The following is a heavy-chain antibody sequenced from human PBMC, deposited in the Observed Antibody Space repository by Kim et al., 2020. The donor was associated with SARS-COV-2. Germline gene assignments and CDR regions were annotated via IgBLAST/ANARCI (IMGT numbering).Heavy chain of an antibody. Sequence: GGSLRLSCAAFGFTFSSYSMNWVRQAPGKGLEWVSSISSSSSYIYYADSVKGRFTISRDNAKNSLYLQMNSLRAEDTAVYYCARGMGRITIFGVVIEDYYYGMDVWGQGTTVTVSS. CDR2: ISSSSSYI. D-gene: IGHD3-3*01. J-gene: IGHJ6*02. CDR1: GFTFSSYS. V-gene: IGHV3-21*01. CDR3: ARGMGRITIFGVVIEDYYYGMDV.